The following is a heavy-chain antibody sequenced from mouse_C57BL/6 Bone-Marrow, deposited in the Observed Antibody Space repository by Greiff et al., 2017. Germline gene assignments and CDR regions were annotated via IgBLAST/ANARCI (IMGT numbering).Heavy chain of an antibody. D-gene: IGHD2-5*01. Sequence: VQLQQPGAELVLPGASVKLSCKASGYTFTSYWMHWVQQMPGQGLEWIGEIDPSDSYTNYNQKFKGKSTLTVDKSSSKAYMQLSSLTSEDSAVYYSARDYSNSYYAKDYGGQGTAVTVTS. CDR1: GYTFTSYW. J-gene: IGHJ4*01. CDR3: ARDYSNSYYAKDY. CDR2: IDPSDSYT. V-gene: IGHV1-69*01.